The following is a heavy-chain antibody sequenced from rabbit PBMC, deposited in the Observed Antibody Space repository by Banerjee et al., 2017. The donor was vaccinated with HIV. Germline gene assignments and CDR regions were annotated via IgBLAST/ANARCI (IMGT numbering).Heavy chain of an antibody. Sequence: QEQLEESGGDLVKPGGSLTLSCKASGFDFSRYYMSWVRQAPGEGLEWIGYINAGSGGTYYASWAKGRFTISKTSSTTVTLQMTSLTAADTATYFCARSYVGYGFITRLDLWGQGTLVTVS. CDR1: GFDFSRYYM. CDR2: INAGSGGT. J-gene: IGHJ3*01. CDR3: ARSYVGYGFITRLDL. V-gene: IGHV1S45*01. D-gene: IGHD6-1*01.